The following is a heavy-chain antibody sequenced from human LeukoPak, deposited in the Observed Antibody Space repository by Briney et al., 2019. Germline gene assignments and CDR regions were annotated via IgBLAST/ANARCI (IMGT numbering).Heavy chain of an antibody. Sequence: GGSLRLSCAASGFTFSSCWVRQAPGKGLEWVANIKQDGSEKYYVDSVKGRFTISRDNAKNSLYLQMNSLRAEDTAVYYCARRTYDFWSGYYHGYYYYMDVWGKGTTVTVSS. CDR2: IKQDGSEK. V-gene: IGHV3-7*01. CDR1: GFTFSSCW. CDR3: ARRTYDFWSGYYHGYYYYMDV. J-gene: IGHJ6*03. D-gene: IGHD3-3*01.